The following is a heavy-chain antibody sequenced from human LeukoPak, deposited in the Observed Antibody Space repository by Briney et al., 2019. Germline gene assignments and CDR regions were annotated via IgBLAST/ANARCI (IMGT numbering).Heavy chain of an antibody. J-gene: IGHJ4*02. CDR2: INHSGST. V-gene: IGHV4-34*01. CDR3: ARGLQLWSLYDY. D-gene: IGHD5-18*01. Sequence: SETLSLTCTVSGGSISSYYWSWIRQPPGKGLEWIGEINHSGSTNYNPSLKSRVTISVDTSKNQFSLKLSSVTAADTAAYYCARGLQLWSLYDYWGQGTLVTVSS. CDR1: GGSISSYY.